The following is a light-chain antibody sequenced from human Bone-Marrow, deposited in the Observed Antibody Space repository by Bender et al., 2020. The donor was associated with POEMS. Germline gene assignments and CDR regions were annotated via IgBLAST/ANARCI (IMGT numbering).Light chain of an antibody. CDR2: EDT. Sequence: QSALTQPASVSGSPGQSITISCTATSSDIGDYNYISWYQKHPGKAPKLIISEDTKRPSGISNRFSASKSGNTASLTISGLQTDDEADYYCCSYAGRGVVFGGGTQVTVL. V-gene: IGLV2-23*01. J-gene: IGLJ2*01. CDR3: CSYAGRGVV. CDR1: SSDIGDYNY.